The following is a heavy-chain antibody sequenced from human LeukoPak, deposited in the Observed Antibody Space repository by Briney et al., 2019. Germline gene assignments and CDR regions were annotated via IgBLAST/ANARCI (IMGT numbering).Heavy chain of an antibody. V-gene: IGHV3-23*01. CDR2: ISGSGGST. J-gene: IGHJ6*02. CDR1: GFTFSSYA. CDR3: ARDSLEMATPTSIDYYYGMDV. Sequence: QPGGSLRLSCAASGFTFSSYAMSWVRQAPGKGLEWVSAISGSGGSTYYADSVKGRFTISRDNAKNSLYLQMNSLRAEDTAVYYCARDSLEMATPTSIDYYYGMDVWGQGTTVTVSS. D-gene: IGHD5-24*01.